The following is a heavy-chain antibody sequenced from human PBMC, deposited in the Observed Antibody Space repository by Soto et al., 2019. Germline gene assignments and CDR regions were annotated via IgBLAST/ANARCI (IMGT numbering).Heavy chain of an antibody. V-gene: IGHV3-23*01. CDR3: AKGRRGHLYYFDY. J-gene: IGHJ4*02. CDR2: ISGSGGST. CDR1: GFTFSSYA. Sequence: VGSLRLSCAASGFTFSSYAMSWVRQAPGRGLEWVSAISGSGGSTYYADSVKGRFTISRDNSKNTLYLQMNSLRAEDTAVYYCAKGRRGHLYYFDYWGQGTLVTVSS.